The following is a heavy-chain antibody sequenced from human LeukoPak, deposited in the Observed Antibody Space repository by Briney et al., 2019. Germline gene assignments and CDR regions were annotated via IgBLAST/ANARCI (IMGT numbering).Heavy chain of an antibody. Sequence: SETLSLTCAVYGGSFSGYYWSWIRQPPGKGLEWIGEINHSGSTNYNPSLKSRVTISVDTSKNQFSLKLSSVTAADTAVYYCARGRPFSCYTLWGQGTLVTVSS. D-gene: IGHD2-2*02. CDR2: INHSGST. CDR3: ARGRPFSCYTL. J-gene: IGHJ4*02. CDR1: GGSFSGYY. V-gene: IGHV4-34*01.